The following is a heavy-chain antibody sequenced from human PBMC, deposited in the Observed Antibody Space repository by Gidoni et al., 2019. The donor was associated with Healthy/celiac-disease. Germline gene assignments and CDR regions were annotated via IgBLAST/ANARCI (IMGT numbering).Heavy chain of an antibody. D-gene: IGHD5-12*01. CDR3: ARARDGYNSPGDY. CDR1: GFTFSSYA. CDR2: ISSNGGST. V-gene: IGHV3-64*01. J-gene: IGHJ4*02. Sequence: EVQLVESGGGLVQPGGSLRLSCEASGFTFSSYAMHWVRQAPGKGLEYVSAISSNGGSTYYANSVKGRFTISRDNSKNTLYLQMGSLRAEDMAVYYCARARDGYNSPGDYWGQGTLVTVSS.